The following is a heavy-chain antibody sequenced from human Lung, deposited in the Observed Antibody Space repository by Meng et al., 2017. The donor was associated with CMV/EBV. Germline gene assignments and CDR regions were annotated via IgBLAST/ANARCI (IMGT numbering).Heavy chain of an antibody. Sequence: ETLSLXCAASGLTFNTYAMTWVRQAPGRGLESVSIISGNGGVTYYADSVKGRFTISRDNSKNTVYLQMNSLRAEDTAVYYCAKDLRDIVVLVGARVHWGQGTXVTVSS. D-gene: IGHD2-15*01. J-gene: IGHJ1*01. CDR1: GLTFNTYA. CDR2: ISGNGGVT. CDR3: AKDLRDIVVLVGARVH. V-gene: IGHV3-23*01.